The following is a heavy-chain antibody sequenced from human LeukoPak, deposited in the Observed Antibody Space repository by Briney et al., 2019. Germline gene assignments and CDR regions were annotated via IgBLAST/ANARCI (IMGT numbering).Heavy chain of an antibody. J-gene: IGHJ6*02. Sequence: ASVKVSCKASGYTFTSYYMHWVRQAPGQGLEWMGIINPIGGSTSYAQKFQSRVTMTRDTSTSTVYMELSSLRSEDTAVYYCARDRDYGDYGRYYYYYGMDVWGQGNTVTVSS. D-gene: IGHD4-17*01. V-gene: IGHV1-46*01. CDR1: GYTFTSYY. CDR3: ARDRDYGDYGRYYYYYGMDV. CDR2: INPIGGST.